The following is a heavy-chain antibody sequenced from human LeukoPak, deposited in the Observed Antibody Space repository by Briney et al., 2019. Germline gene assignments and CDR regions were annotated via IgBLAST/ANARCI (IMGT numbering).Heavy chain of an antibody. V-gene: IGHV3-48*03. Sequence: GGSLRLSCVTSGFAFSYSEMTWVRQAPGKGLEWVSYISTTGSAIYYADPLKGRFTISRDNAKNSVYLQMNSLRAEDTGIYYCARVRMSIMDVWGQGTTVTVSS. J-gene: IGHJ6*02. CDR1: GFAFSYSE. CDR3: ARVRMSIMDV. CDR2: ISTTGSAI. D-gene: IGHD6-6*01.